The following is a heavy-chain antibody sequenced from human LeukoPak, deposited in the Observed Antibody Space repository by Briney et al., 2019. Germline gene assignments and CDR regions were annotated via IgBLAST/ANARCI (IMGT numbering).Heavy chain of an antibody. D-gene: IGHD3-10*01. V-gene: IGHV1-18*01. J-gene: IGHJ4*02. CDR3: YRARRDRSGTYFTQLNY. CDR2: ISPYNDNT. Sequence: ASVKVSCKFSGHIFSLLTTPGVPQAPGQGLEGMGWISPYNDNTNYAQKFQGRVTMTTDTSTDTTNMQLKSMRSDDTATSFCYRARRDRSGTYFTQLNYWGQGTLVTVSS. CDR1: GHIFSLLT.